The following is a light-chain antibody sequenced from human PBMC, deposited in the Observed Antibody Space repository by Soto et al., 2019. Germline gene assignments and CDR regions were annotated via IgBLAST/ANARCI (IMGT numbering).Light chain of an antibody. CDR1: QSVSSN. CDR2: GAS. CDR3: QQYKYWPST. Sequence: VVKMSPATLSLHTGERATLSCRASQSVSSNLAWYQQKPGQAPRLLISGASTRATGIPARFSGSGSGTEFTLTISSLQSEDFALYCCQQYKYWPSTFGQGT. V-gene: IGKV3-15*01. J-gene: IGKJ5*01.